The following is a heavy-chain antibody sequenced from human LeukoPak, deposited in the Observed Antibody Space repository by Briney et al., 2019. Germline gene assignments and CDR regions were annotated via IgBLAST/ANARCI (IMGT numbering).Heavy chain of an antibody. D-gene: IGHD3-22*01. CDR2: ITPMFGTA. V-gene: IGHV1-69*13. Sequence: SVKVSCKASGGTFISYAISWVRQAPGQGLEWMGGITPMFGTANYAQKFQGRVTITADESTSTAYMELSSLRSEDTAVYYCVRDGSYYDSSGYYYLYWGQGTLVTVSS. J-gene: IGHJ4*02. CDR1: GGTFISYA. CDR3: VRDGSYYDSSGYYYLY.